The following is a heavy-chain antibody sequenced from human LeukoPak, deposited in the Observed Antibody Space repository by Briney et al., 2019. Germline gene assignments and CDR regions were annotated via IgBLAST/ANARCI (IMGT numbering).Heavy chain of an antibody. CDR2: INDSGST. J-gene: IGHJ5*02. V-gene: IGHV4-59*01. CDR3: ARVGNYYDSSGGNWFDP. CDR1: GGSISSYY. Sequence: PSETLSLTCTVSGGSISSYYWSWIRQPPGKGLEWIAYINDSGSTSYNPSLKSRVSISIDTPKNQFSLKLSSVTAADTAVYYCARVGNYYDSSGGNWFDPWGQGTLVTVSS. D-gene: IGHD3-22*01.